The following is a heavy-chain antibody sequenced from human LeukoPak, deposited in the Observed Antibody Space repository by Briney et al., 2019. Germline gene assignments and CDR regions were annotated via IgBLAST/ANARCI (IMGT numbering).Heavy chain of an antibody. CDR1: GLTFSSYW. CDR2: INGDGSTT. Sequence: GGSLRLSCAASGLTFSSYWMHWVRQAPGKGLVWVSRINGDGSTTTYADSVKGRFTISRDNAKNTLHVQMNSLRVEDTAVYYCARDLDGSGNYHWFDPWGQGTLVTVSS. CDR3: ARDLDGSGNYHWFDP. J-gene: IGHJ5*02. D-gene: IGHD3-10*01. V-gene: IGHV3-74*01.